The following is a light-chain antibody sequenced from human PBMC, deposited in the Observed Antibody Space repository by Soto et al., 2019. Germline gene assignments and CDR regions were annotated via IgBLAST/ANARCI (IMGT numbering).Light chain of an antibody. CDR1: SSDVGGYNY. J-gene: IGLJ2*01. CDR3: SSYTSSSTL. V-gene: IGLV2-14*01. Sequence: QSALTQPASVSGSPGQSITISCTGTSSDVGGYNYVSWYQQHPGKAPKLMIYEVSNRTSGVSNRFSGSKSGNTASLTISGLQAEDEAAYYCSSYTSSSTLFGGGTKVTVL. CDR2: EVS.